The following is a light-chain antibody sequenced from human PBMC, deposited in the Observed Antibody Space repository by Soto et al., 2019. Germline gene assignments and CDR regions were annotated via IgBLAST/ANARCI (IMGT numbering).Light chain of an antibody. J-gene: IGLJ1*01. V-gene: IGLV2-14*01. CDR3: SSYTSTSPYV. CDR2: EVS. CDR1: SSDVGGYNY. Sequence: SFLTQPASVSGSPGRSITISCTGTSSDVGGYNYVSWYQQHPGKAPKLMIFEVSNRPSGVSNRFSGSKSGNTASLTISGLQAEDEADYYCSSYTSTSPYVFGTGTKVTVL.